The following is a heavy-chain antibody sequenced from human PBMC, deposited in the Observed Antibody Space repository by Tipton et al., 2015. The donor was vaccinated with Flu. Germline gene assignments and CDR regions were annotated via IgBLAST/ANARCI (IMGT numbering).Heavy chain of an antibody. Sequence: SLRLSCAASGFTFSRFWMHWVRQAPGKGLEWVAGIWYDGSNKYYADSVKGRFTISRDNSKNTLYLQMNSLRAEDTAVYYCARGYDILTDGGGYFDYWGQGTLVTVSS. CDR2: IWYDGSNK. CDR1: GFTFSRFW. CDR3: ARGYDILTDGGGYFDY. V-gene: IGHV3-33*08. J-gene: IGHJ4*02. D-gene: IGHD3-9*01.